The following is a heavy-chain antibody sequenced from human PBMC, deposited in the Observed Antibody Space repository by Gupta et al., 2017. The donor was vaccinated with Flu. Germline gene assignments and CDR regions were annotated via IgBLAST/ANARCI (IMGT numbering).Heavy chain of an antibody. CDR1: GSSMSLYY. V-gene: IGHV4-59*01. D-gene: IGHD1-14*01. CDR2: IYYTGST. J-gene: IGHJ5*02. CDR3: VRQSRKHSFDP. Sequence: VRLQESGPGLVKPSETLSLSCSVSGSSMSLYYWSWIRQAPGKGLEWIGDIYYTGSTNYNPSLRSRVTMLVDTSKSHYSLNLKSVTAADTAIYYCVRQSRKHSFDPWGQGILVSVSS.